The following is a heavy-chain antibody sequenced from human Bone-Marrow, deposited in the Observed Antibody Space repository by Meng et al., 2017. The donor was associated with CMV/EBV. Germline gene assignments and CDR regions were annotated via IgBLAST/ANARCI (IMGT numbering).Heavy chain of an antibody. CDR3: ARGPRFGELFD. Sequence: ETLSLTCAASGFTFSYYWMSWVRQAPGKGLEWVANIKQDGSEKYYVDSVKGRFTISRDNAKNSLYLRINSLRAEDTAVYYCARGPRFGELFDWGQGTRVTGSS. CDR1: GFTFSYYW. V-gene: IGHV3-7*01. D-gene: IGHD3-10*01. J-gene: IGHJ4*02. CDR2: IKQDGSEK.